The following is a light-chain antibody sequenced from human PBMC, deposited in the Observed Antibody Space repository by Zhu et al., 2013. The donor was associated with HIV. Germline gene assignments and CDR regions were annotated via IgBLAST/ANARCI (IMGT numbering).Light chain of an antibody. CDR2: DTS. V-gene: IGKV3-11*01. Sequence: EIVLTQSPATLSLSPGERATLSCRASQSISGYLAWYQQKTGQAPRLLIYDTSNRATGIPARFSGSGSGTDFTLTISSLEPEDFATYYCQQRSEWWTFGQGTKMDIK. J-gene: IGKJ1*01. CDR1: QSISGY. CDR3: QQRSEWWT.